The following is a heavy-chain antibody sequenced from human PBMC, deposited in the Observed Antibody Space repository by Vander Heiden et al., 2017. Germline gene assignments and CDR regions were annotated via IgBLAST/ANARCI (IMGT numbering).Heavy chain of an antibody. D-gene: IGHD6-6*01. CDR1: GGTFSSYA. J-gene: IGHJ6*02. CDR2: IIPILGIA. Sequence: QVQLVQSGAEVKKPGSSVKVSCKASGGTFSSYAISWGRQAPGQGLEWMGGIIPILGIANYAQKFQGRVTITADKSTSTAYMELSSLRSEDTAVYYCARKAHSSSSSYYYYYGMDVWGQGTTVTVSS. V-gene: IGHV1-69*10. CDR3: ARKAHSSSSSYYYYYGMDV.